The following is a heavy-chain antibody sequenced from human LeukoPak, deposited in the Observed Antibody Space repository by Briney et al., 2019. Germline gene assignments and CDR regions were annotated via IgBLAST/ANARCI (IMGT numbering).Heavy chain of an antibody. V-gene: IGHV3-21*01. D-gene: IGHD2-2*01. CDR2: ISSSSGYI. CDR1: GFTFSSYS. Sequence: GGSLRLSCAASGFTFSSYSMNWVRQAPGKGLEWVSSISSSSGYIYYADSVKGRFTISRDNAKNSLYLQMNSLRAEDTAVYYCARADCSSTSCYVYYYGMDVWGQGTTVTVSS. J-gene: IGHJ6*02. CDR3: ARADCSSTSCYVYYYGMDV.